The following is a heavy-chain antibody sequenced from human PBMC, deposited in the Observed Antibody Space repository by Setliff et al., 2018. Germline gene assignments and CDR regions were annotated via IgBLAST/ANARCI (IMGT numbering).Heavy chain of an antibody. Sequence: RASVKVSCKASGYTFTSYGISWVRQAPGQGLEWMGWISAYNGNTNYAQKLQGRVTMTTDTSTSTAYMELRSLRSDDTAVYYCARNEGGRSWRITMVRGVPGSWFDPWGQGTLVTVSS. V-gene: IGHV1-18*01. J-gene: IGHJ5*02. CDR1: GYTFTSYG. D-gene: IGHD3-10*01. CDR2: ISAYNGNT. CDR3: ARNEGGRSWRITMVRGVPGSWFDP.